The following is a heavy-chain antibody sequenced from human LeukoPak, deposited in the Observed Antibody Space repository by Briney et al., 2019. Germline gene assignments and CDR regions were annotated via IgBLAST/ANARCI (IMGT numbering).Heavy chain of an antibody. Sequence: ASVKVSCKASGYTFNNHYIYWVRQAPGQGLEWMGMINPSGGSRSYAQKFQDRVTMTRDTSTSTVYMEVSSLRSEDTAVYYCARKVYASNDYYYEYYLDYWGQGTLVTVSS. CDR1: GYTFNNHY. J-gene: IGHJ4*02. D-gene: IGHD3-22*01. CDR3: ARKVYASNDYYYEYYLDY. V-gene: IGHV1-46*02. CDR2: INPSGGSR.